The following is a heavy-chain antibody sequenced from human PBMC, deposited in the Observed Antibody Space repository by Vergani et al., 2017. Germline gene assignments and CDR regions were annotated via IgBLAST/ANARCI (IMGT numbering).Heavy chain of an antibody. CDR1: GGSISSSSYY. V-gene: IGHV4-39*07. Sequence: QLQLQESGPGLVKPSETLSLTCTVSGGSISSSSYYWGWIRQPPGKGLEWIGSIYYSGSTYYNPSLKSRVTISVDTSKNQFSLKLSSVTAADTAVYYCARDPSYYDGSGSYRPPLEYYYYGMDVWGQGTTVTVSS. J-gene: IGHJ6*02. CDR2: IYYSGST. CDR3: ARDPSYYDGSGSYRPPLEYYYYGMDV. D-gene: IGHD3-10*01.